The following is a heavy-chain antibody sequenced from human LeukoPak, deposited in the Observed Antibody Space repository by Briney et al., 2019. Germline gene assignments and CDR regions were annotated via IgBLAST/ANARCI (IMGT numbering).Heavy chain of an antibody. CDR1: GFTISYNY. CDR3: ARDSPVDSRSSVPKPVRDS. CDR2: IYSNTSA. Sequence: GGSLRLSCAASGFTISYNYMSWVRQAPGKGLQWVSVIYSNTSAYYTDSVKGRFTISRHNSKNTLYLQMTSQRAEDTAEYYCARDSPVDSRSSVPKPVRDSWGQGTLVTVSS. J-gene: IGHJ5*02. D-gene: IGHD6-6*01. V-gene: IGHV3-53*04.